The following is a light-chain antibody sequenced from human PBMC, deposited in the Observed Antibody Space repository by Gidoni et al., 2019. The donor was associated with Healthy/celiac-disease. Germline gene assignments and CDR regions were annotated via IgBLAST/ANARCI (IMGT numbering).Light chain of an antibody. Sequence: QSLLTQPPSASRTPCQRVTISCSGSSSNIGSNTVNWYQQLPGTAPKLLIYSNNQRPSGVPDRFSGSKSGTSASLAISGLQSEDEADYYCAAWDDSLNGLVFGGGTKLTVL. CDR2: SNN. J-gene: IGLJ2*01. CDR3: AAWDDSLNGLV. CDR1: SSNIGSNT. V-gene: IGLV1-44*01.